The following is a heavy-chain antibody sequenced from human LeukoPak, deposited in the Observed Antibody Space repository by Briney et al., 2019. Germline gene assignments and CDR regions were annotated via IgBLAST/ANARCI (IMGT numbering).Heavy chain of an antibody. D-gene: IGHD1-26*01. CDR3: ARAGSGSYLRDYYYYMDV. J-gene: IGHJ6*03. V-gene: IGHV4-61*02. Sequence: SETLSLTCTVSGGSISSGSYYWSWIRQPAGKGLEWIGRIYTSGSTNYNPSLKSRVTISVDTSKNQFSLKLSSVTAADTAVYYCARAGSGSYLRDYYYYMDVWGKGTTVTVSS. CDR1: GGSISSGSYY. CDR2: IYTSGST.